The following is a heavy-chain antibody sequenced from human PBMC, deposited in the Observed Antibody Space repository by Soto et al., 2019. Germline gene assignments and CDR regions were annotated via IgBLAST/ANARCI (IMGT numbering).Heavy chain of an antibody. CDR2: IYYSGST. D-gene: IGHD6-13*01. J-gene: IGHJ5*02. CDR3: AGTYSSSWGWFDP. V-gene: IGHV4-59*01. CDR1: GGSISNYY. Sequence: QVQLQESGPGLVKPSETLSLTCTVSGGSISNYYWSWIRQPPGKGLEWIGYIYYSGSTNYNPSLKSRVTISLDTSKNQFSLKLNSVTAADTAVYSCAGTYSSSWGWFDPWGQGTLVTVSS.